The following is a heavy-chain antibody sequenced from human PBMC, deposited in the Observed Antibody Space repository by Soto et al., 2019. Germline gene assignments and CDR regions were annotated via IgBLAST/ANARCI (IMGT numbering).Heavy chain of an antibody. D-gene: IGHD3-16*01. V-gene: IGHV4-39*01. J-gene: IGHJ4*02. Sequence: PSETRSLTCTVSGGSVSSSSYYWGWLRQPPGKGLEWIGNVYYSGSTNYNPSLESRVTISVDTSKNQFSLKLSSVTAADTAVYYCARHIRWHYGYWGQGTLVTVSS. CDR2: VYYSGST. CDR3: ARHIRWHYGY. CDR1: GGSVSSSSYY.